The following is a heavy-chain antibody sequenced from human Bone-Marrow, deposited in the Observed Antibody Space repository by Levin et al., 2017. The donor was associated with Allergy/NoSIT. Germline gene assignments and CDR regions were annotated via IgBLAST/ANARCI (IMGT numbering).Heavy chain of an antibody. CDR3: TTYYYDTDGPLQH. J-gene: IGHJ1*01. CDR2: IRSKAYGGTT. CDR1: GFTFGDYT. V-gene: IGHV3-49*03. D-gene: IGHD3-22*01. Sequence: PGGSLRLSCTASGFTFGDYTINWFRQAPGKGLEWVGFIRSKAYGGTTEYAASVSGRFTISRDDSKSIAYLQMNSLKTGDTAVYYCTTYYYDTDGPLQHWGQGTLVTVSS.